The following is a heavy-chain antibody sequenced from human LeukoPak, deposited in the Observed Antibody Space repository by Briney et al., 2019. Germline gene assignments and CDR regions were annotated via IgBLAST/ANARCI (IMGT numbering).Heavy chain of an antibody. Sequence: GGSLRLSCAASGFTFSNYAMSWVRQAPGRGLEWVASISPSGGAYYADSVKGRFTISRDNSKNTLYLQMNSLRAEDMAVYYCARDRGGSAAADNWFDPWGQGTLVTVSS. CDR2: ISPSGGA. J-gene: IGHJ5*02. V-gene: IGHV3-23*01. D-gene: IGHD6-13*01. CDR1: GFTFSNYA. CDR3: ARDRGGSAAADNWFDP.